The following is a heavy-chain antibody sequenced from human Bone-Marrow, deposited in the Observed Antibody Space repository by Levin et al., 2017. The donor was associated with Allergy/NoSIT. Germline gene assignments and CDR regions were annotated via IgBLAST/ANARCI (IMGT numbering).Heavy chain of an antibody. CDR1: GFTFSSYG. V-gene: IGHV3-30*18. Sequence: TGGSLRLSCAASGFTFSSYGMHWVRQAPGKGLEWVAVISYDGSNKYYADSVKGRFTISRDNSKNTLYLQMNSLRAEDTAVYYCAKRSDYGDYYFDYWGQGTLVTVSS. CDR3: AKRSDYGDYYFDY. CDR2: ISYDGSNK. J-gene: IGHJ4*02. D-gene: IGHD4-17*01.